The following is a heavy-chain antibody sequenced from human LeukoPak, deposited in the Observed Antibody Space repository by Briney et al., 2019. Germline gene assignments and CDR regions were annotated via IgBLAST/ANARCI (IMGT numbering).Heavy chain of an antibody. CDR3: ARDSVTNPTDAFDI. J-gene: IGHJ3*02. D-gene: IGHD4-17*01. Sequence: SETLSLTCAVYGGPFSGYYWSWIRQPPGKGLEWIGEINHSGSTNYNPSLKSRVTISVDTSKNQFSLKLSSVTAADTAVYYCARDSVTNPTDAFDIWGQGTMVTVSS. V-gene: IGHV4-34*01. CDR1: GGPFSGYY. CDR2: INHSGST.